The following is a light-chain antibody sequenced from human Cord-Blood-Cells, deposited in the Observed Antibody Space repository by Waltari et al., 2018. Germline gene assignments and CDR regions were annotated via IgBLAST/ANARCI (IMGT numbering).Light chain of an antibody. CDR1: SSDVGGYNY. J-gene: IGLJ2*01. Sequence: QSALTQPPSASGSPGQSVTISCTGTSSDVGGYNYVSWYQQHPGKAPKLMIYEVSKRPSGVPDRFSGSKSGHTASLTVSGLQAEDEAYYYCSSYAGSNNWVVFGGGTNLTVL. V-gene: IGLV2-8*01. CDR2: EVS. CDR3: SSYAGSNNWVV.